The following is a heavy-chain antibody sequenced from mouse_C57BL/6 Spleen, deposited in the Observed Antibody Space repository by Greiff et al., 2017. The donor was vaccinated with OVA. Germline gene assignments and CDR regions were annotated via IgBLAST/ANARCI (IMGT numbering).Heavy chain of an antibody. Sequence: VQVVESGAELARPGASVKLSCKASGYTFTSYGISWVKQRTGQGLEWIGEIYPRSGNTYYNEKFKGKATLTADKSSSTAYMELRSLTSEDSAVYFCARSDGNYEDAMDYWGQGTSVTVSS. CDR2: IYPRSGNT. CDR1: GYTFTSYG. D-gene: IGHD2-1*01. CDR3: ARSDGNYEDAMDY. J-gene: IGHJ4*01. V-gene: IGHV1-81*01.